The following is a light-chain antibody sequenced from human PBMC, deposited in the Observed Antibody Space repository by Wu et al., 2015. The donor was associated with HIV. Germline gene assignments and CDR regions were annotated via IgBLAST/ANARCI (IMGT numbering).Light chain of an antibody. CDR3: QQRSNWLPLT. CDR1: QSVSSY. CDR2: DAS. V-gene: IGKV3-11*01. Sequence: EIVLTQSPATLSLSPGERATLSCRASQSVSSYLAWYQQKPGQAPRLLIYDASNRATGIPARFSGSGSGTDFTLTISSLEPEDFAVYYCQQRSNWLPLTFGGGTEGGRSN. J-gene: IGKJ4*01.